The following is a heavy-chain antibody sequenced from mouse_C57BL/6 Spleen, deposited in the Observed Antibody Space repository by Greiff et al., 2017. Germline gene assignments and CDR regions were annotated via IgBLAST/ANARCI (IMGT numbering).Heavy chain of an antibody. CDR3: ESYSSGLDY. V-gene: IGHV1-7*01. CDR1: GYTFTSYW. J-gene: IGHJ2*01. D-gene: IGHD3-2*02. Sequence: VQLQQSGAELVKPGASVKLSCKASGYTFTSYWMHWVKQRPGQGLEWIGYINPSNGDTKYNQKFKDKATLTADKSSSTAYVQLGSLSYEDSAVYDCESYSSGLDYWGQGTTLTVSS. CDR2: INPSNGDT.